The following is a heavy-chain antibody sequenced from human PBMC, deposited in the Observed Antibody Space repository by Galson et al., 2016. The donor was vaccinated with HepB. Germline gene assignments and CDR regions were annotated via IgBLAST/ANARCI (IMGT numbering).Heavy chain of an antibody. CDR3: AGAPYRGSYFDY. Sequence: SLRLSCAASGFNFSAHYMSWVRQAPGKGLEWVSYISSTGSHINYADSVKGRFTISRDNAKKSLFLQMSRLSAEDTAVYFCAGAPYRGSYFDYGGQGTLGTASS. J-gene: IGHJ4*02. CDR1: GFNFSAHY. CDR2: ISSTGSHI. D-gene: IGHD1-26*01. V-gene: IGHV3-11*06.